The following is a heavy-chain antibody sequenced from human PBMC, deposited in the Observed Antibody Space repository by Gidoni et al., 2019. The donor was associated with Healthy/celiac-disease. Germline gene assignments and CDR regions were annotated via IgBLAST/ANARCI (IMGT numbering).Heavy chain of an antibody. J-gene: IGHJ4*02. CDR2: ISYDGSNK. D-gene: IGHD6-13*01. CDR1: GFTFSSYG. Sequence: QVQLVESGGGVVQPGRSLRLSCAASGFTFSSYGMHWVRQAPGKGLEWVAVISYDGSNKYYADSVKGRFTISRDNSKNTLYLQMNSLRAEDTAVYYCALIAAAGLIDYWGQGTLVTVSS. V-gene: IGHV3-30*03. CDR3: ALIAAAGLIDY.